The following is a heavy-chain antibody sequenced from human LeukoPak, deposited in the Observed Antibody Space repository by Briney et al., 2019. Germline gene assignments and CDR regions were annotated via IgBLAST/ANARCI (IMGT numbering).Heavy chain of an antibody. CDR2: INPSGGST. CDR3: ARGPPTIFGVVIPDWYFDL. D-gene: IGHD3-3*01. Sequence: ASVKVSCKASGYTFTSYYMHWVRQAPGQGLEWMGIINPSGGSTSYAQKFQGRVTMTRDTSTSTVYMELSSLRSEDTAVYYCARGPPTIFGVVIPDWYFDLWGRGTLVTVSS. J-gene: IGHJ2*01. CDR1: GYTFTSYY. V-gene: IGHV1-46*01.